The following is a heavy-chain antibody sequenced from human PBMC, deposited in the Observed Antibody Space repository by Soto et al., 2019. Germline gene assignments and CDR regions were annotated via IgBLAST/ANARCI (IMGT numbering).Heavy chain of an antibody. V-gene: IGHV1-46*01. Sequence: CKASGYTFTSYYMHWVRQAPGQGLEWMGIINPSGGSTNYAQKLQGRVTITADESTSTAYMELSSLRSEDTALYYCARPRIQLWSPFGYWGQGTLVTVSS. CDR2: INPSGGST. CDR1: GYTFTSYY. D-gene: IGHD5-18*01. J-gene: IGHJ4*02. CDR3: ARPRIQLWSPFGY.